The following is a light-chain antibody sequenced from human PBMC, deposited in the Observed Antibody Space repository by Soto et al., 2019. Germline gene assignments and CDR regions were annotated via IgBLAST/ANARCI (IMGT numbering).Light chain of an antibody. CDR2: GNN. J-gene: IGLJ2*01. CDR3: CSYTSSTTPL. CDR1: NSNIGAGYD. V-gene: IGLV1-40*01. Sequence: QSVLTQPPSVSGAPGQRVTISCTGSNSNIGAGYDVHWYQQLPGIAPKLLIYGNNIRPSGVPDRFSGSKSGNTASLTISGLQAEDEADYYCCSYTSSTTPLFGGGTKVTVL.